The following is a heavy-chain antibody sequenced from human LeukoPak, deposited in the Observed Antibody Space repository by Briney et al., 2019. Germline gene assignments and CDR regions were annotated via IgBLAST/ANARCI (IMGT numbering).Heavy chain of an antibody. Sequence: GASVKVSCKASGYTFTSYDINWVRQATGQGLEWMGWMNPNSGNTGYAQKFQGRVTITRNTSISTAYMELRSLRSDDTAVYYCARFMVRGVIIHNWFDPWGQGTLVTVSS. CDR1: GYTFTSYD. J-gene: IGHJ5*02. V-gene: IGHV1-8*03. D-gene: IGHD3-10*01. CDR2: MNPNSGNT. CDR3: ARFMVRGVIIHNWFDP.